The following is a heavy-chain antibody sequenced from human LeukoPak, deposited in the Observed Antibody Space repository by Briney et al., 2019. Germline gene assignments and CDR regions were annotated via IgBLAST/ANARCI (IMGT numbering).Heavy chain of an antibody. CDR3: ARPSFRTGSYFDH. CDR2: IEEYGNEI. CDR1: GFTFSTYW. J-gene: IGHJ4*02. D-gene: IGHD3/OR15-3a*01. Sequence: GGSLRLSCAASGFTFSTYWMGWVRQAPGKGLEWVANIEEYGNEIHYVDSVKGRFTISRDNTKTSLYLQMSSLRVEDTAVYYCARPSFRTGSYFDHWGQGTLVTVSS. V-gene: IGHV3-7*01.